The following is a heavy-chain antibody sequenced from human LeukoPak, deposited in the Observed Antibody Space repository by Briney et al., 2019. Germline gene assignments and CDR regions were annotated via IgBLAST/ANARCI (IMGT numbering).Heavy chain of an antibody. V-gene: IGHV4-34*01. D-gene: IGHD3-22*01. J-gene: IGHJ5*02. CDR3: ARVPRYYYDSSGSDR. Sequence: SETLSLTCAVYGGSFSGYYWSWIRQTPGKGLEWIGEVNHSGSTNYNPSLKSRVTISVDTSKNQFSLKLSSVTAADTAVYYCARVPRYYYDSSGSDRWGQGTLVTVSS. CDR1: GGSFSGYY. CDR2: VNHSGST.